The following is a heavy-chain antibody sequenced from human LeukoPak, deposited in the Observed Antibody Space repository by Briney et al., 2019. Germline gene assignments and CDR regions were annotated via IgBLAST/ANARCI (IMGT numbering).Heavy chain of an antibody. V-gene: IGHV4-34*01. J-gene: IGHJ5*02. CDR3: ARGTAVAGT. D-gene: IGHD6-19*01. CDR1: GGSFSGYY. CDR2: INHSGST. Sequence: SETLSLTCAVHGGSFSGYYWSWIRQPPGKGLEWIGEINHSGSTNYNPSLKSRVTISVDTSKNQFSLRLSSVTAADTAVYYCARGTAVAGTWGQGALVTVSS.